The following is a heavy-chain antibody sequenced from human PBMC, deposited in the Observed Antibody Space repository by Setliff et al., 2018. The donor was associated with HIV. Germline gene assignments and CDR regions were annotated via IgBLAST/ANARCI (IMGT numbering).Heavy chain of an antibody. CDR1: GFSLNTRGVG. Sequence: ASGPTLVNPTATLTLTCSFSGFSLNTRGVGVGWIRQPPGKALEWLALIYWDNDRRYTPSLGGRVSITKDTSKNQVFLTLANVDPVDTATYYCAHRNPVGEDFFDYWGQGIVVTVSS. CDR3: AHRNPVGEDFFDY. J-gene: IGHJ4*01. D-gene: IGHD1-26*01. CDR2: IYWDNDR. V-gene: IGHV2-5*02.